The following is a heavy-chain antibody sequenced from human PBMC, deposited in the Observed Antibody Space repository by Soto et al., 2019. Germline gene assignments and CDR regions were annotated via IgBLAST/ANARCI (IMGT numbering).Heavy chain of an antibody. V-gene: IGHV3-13*01. D-gene: IGHD3-16*01. CDR1: GFTFSNYA. CDR3: AAGGVTSVAQFDY. J-gene: IGHJ4*02. Sequence: EVQLVESGGGLVQPGGSLRLSCAASGFTFSNYAMHWVRQPTGKGLEWVSGIGAAGDTYYPGSVKGRFTISRENAKNSFYLQMNSLRAGDTAVYYCAAGGVTSVAQFDYWGQVTLVTVYS. CDR2: IGAAGDT.